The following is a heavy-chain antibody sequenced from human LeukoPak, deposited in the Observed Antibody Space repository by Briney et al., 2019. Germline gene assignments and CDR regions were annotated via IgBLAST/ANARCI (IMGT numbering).Heavy chain of an antibody. D-gene: IGHD6-13*01. CDR2: TYYRSKWYN. CDR3: ARQQRGAFDY. Sequence: SQTLSVNCTISGDSVSSNTPAWNWISQSPWQLLEWLGRTYYRSKWYNDYAVSVRSRITINPDTAKNQFSLQLNSVTPEDTAVYYCARQQRGAFDYWGQGTLVTVSS. V-gene: IGHV6-1*01. CDR1: GDSVSSNTPA. J-gene: IGHJ4*02.